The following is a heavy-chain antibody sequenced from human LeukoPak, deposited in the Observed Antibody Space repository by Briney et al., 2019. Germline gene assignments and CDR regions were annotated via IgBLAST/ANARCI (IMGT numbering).Heavy chain of an antibody. CDR1: GFTFSSYD. V-gene: IGHV3-13*01. Sequence: PGGSLRLSCAASGFTFSSYDMHWVRQATGKGLEWVSAIGTAGDTYYPGSVKGRFTISRENAKNSLYLQMNSLRAGDTAVYYCARGPPYCSGGSCYQVGYYGMDVWGQGTTVTVSS. D-gene: IGHD2-15*01. CDR3: ARGPPYCSGGSCYQVGYYGMDV. CDR2: IGTAGDT. J-gene: IGHJ6*02.